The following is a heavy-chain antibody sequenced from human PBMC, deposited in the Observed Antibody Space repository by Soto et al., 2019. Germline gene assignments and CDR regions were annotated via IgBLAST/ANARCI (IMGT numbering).Heavy chain of an antibody. Sequence: PSETLCLSCAFYVGYFSVYYWSWIRQPPGKGLDLIGGINHSGSTNYNPSLKSRVTISVDTSKNQFSLKLRSVTAADTAVYYCARYYVWGSYRPAYYFDYWGQGTMVTVSS. CDR3: ARYYVWGSYRPAYYFDY. CDR2: INHSGST. D-gene: IGHD3-16*02. CDR1: VGYFSVYY. V-gene: IGHV4-34*01. J-gene: IGHJ4*02.